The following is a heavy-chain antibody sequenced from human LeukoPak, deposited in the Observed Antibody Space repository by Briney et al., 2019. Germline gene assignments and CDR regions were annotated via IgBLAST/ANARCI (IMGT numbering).Heavy chain of an antibody. V-gene: IGHV3-53*01. D-gene: IGHD4-23*01. CDR2: IYSGGST. Sequence: GGSLRLSCAASGFTVSSNYMSWVRQAPGKGLEWVSVIYSGGSTYYADSVKGRFTISRDNSKNTLYLQMNSLRAEDTAVYYCAKRDGGLSAEYIQDWGQGTLVTVSS. CDR3: AKRDGGLSAEYIQD. J-gene: IGHJ1*01. CDR1: GFTVSSNY.